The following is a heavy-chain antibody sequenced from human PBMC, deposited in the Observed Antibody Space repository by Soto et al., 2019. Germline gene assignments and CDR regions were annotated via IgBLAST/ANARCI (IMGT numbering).Heavy chain of an antibody. Sequence: SVKVSYKRSGGTFSSYALSWVRQATGQGREWMGGIIPIFGTANYAQKFQGRVTITADESTSTAYMELSSLSSEDTAVYYCASEYYGSGSLTGKYNWFDPWGQGTLVTVSS. CDR3: ASEYYGSGSLTGKYNWFDP. CDR2: IIPIFGTA. CDR1: GGTFSSYA. J-gene: IGHJ5*02. D-gene: IGHD3-10*01. V-gene: IGHV1-69*13.